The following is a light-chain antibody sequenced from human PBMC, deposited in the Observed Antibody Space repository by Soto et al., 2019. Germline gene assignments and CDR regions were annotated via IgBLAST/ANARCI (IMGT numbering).Light chain of an antibody. V-gene: IGLV2-14*01. CDR1: SSDVGGYNY. Sequence: QPASVSGSPGQSITISCTGTSSDVGGYNYVSWYQQHPGKAPKFMIYDVSNRPSGVSNRFSGSKSGNTASLTISGLQAEDEADYYCCSYTTSNTRQIVFGTGTKVTVL. J-gene: IGLJ1*01. CDR2: DVS. CDR3: CSYTTSNTRQIV.